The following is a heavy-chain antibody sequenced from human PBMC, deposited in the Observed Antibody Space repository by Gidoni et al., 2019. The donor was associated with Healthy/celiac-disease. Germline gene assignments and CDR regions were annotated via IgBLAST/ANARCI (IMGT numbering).Heavy chain of an antibody. D-gene: IGHD3-22*01. CDR3: ARGSHYYDSLPVI. CDR1: GGSFSGYY. Sequence: QVQLQQWGAGLLKPSETLSLTCPVYGGSFSGYYWSWIRQPPGKGLEWIGEINHSGSTNYNPSLKSRVTISVDTSKNQFSLKLSSVTAADTAVYYCARGSHYYDSLPVIWGQGTMVTVSS. J-gene: IGHJ3*02. CDR2: INHSGST. V-gene: IGHV4-34*01.